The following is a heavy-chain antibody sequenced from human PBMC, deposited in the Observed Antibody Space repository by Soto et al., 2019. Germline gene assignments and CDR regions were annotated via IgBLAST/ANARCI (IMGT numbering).Heavy chain of an antibody. CDR2: INPEGSAE. D-gene: IGHD2-8*02. CDR1: GFTFSSSW. Sequence: EMQLVGSGGALVQPGGSLRLSCAASGFTFSSSWMAWVRQAPGKGLEWVANINPEGSAEYYVDSVKGRFTISRDNAKNSLYLQMNSLRLEDTALYYCARHGVWCFDFWGQGTLVSISS. V-gene: IGHV3-7*02. CDR3: ARHGVWCFDF. J-gene: IGHJ4*02.